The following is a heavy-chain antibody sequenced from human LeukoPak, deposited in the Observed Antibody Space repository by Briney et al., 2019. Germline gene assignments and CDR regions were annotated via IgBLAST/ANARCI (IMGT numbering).Heavy chain of an antibody. J-gene: IGHJ3*02. Sequence: GGSLRLSCGASGFTFSSHWMTWVRQAPGEGLEFVANIKEDGSENNYADSVKGRFTVSRDNAKNSLYLQMDSLRAEDTALYYCAVPVVGDAFDIWGQGTMVTVSS. CDR3: AVPVVGDAFDI. CDR1: GFTFSSHW. D-gene: IGHD2-15*01. V-gene: IGHV3-7*01. CDR2: IKEDGSEN.